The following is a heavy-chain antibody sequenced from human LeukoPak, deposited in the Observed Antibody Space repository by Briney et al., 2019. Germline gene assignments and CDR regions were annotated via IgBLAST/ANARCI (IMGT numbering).Heavy chain of an antibody. CDR2: ISYDGSNK. V-gene: IGHV3-30-3*01. D-gene: IGHD2-21*02. J-gene: IGHJ6*02. CDR3: ASEIVVVTADHNYYYGMDV. CDR1: GFSLSRFW. Sequence: PGGSLRLSCAASGFSLSRFWMTWVRQAPGKGLEWVAVISYDGSNKYYADSVKGRFTISRDNSKNTLYLQMNSLRAEDTAVYYCASEIVVVTADHNYYYGMDVWGQGTTVTVSS.